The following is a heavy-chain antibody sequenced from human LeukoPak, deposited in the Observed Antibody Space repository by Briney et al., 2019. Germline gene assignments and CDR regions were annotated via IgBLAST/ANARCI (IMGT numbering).Heavy chain of an antibody. D-gene: IGHD1-26*01. CDR1: GYIFTSYW. CDR2: IAPFDSDT. CDR3: ARSERVGATASFDS. J-gene: IGHJ4*02. V-gene: IGHV5-51*01. Sequence: LGESLKISCKGSGYIFTSYWIAWVRQMPGKGLEWIGIIAPFDSDTRYSPSFQGQVIISSDKSISTAYLQWSSLQASDTAMYFCARSERVGATASFDSWGQGTLVTVSS.